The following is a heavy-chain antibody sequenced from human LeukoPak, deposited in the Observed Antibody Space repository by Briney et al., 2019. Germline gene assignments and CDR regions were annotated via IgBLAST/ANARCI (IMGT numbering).Heavy chain of an antibody. V-gene: IGHV4-39*01. Sequence: SETLSLTCTVSGGSISSSSYYWGWIRRPPGKGLEWIGSIYYSGSTYYNPSLKSRVTISVDTSKNQFSLKLSSVTAADTAVYYCARATSITMIVVAPYYFDYWGQGTLVTVSS. CDR2: IYYSGST. D-gene: IGHD3-22*01. J-gene: IGHJ4*02. CDR1: GGSISSSSYY. CDR3: ARATSITMIVVAPYYFDY.